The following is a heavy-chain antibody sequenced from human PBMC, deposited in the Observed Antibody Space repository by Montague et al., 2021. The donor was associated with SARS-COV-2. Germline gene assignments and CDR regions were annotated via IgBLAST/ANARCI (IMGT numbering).Heavy chain of an antibody. Sequence: CAISGDSVSSKSAAWNWIRQSPSRGLEWLGRTYYRSQWYEDYAVSVKGRITIKPDTSKNQLSLHLESVSPDDTALYYCARGAYHDLYYYYHGMDVWGRGTTVSV. CDR3: ARGAYHDLYYYYHGMDV. D-gene: IGHD2-2*01. CDR2: TYYRSQWYE. J-gene: IGHJ6*02. V-gene: IGHV6-1*01. CDR1: GDSVSSKSAA.